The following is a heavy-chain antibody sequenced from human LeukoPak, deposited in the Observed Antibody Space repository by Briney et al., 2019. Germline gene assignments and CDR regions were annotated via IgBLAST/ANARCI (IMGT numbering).Heavy chain of an antibody. CDR2: ISYDGSNE. V-gene: IGHV3-30*18. CDR3: AKDLGVGAYLLFDYITSGLDS. Sequence: GRSLRLSCAASGFSFSSYGMHWVRQAPGKGLEWVAVISYDGSNECFADSVKGRFTVSRDNSKNTLYLQMNSLRPEDTAVYYCAKDLGVGAYLLFDYITSGLDSWGQGTLVTVSS. D-gene: IGHD2/OR15-2a*01. J-gene: IGHJ4*02. CDR1: GFSFSSYG.